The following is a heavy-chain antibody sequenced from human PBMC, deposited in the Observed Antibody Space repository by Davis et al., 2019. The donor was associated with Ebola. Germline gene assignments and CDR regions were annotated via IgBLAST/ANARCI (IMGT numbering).Heavy chain of an antibody. Sequence: GESLKIFCKGSGYSFTSYWNGWVRQMSGKGLEWMGIIYPGDSDTRYSPSFQGQVTIPADKSISTAYLQWSSLKASDTAMYYCARRGYYDFWSGYSSGGMDVWGQGTTVTVSS. V-gene: IGHV5-51*01. J-gene: IGHJ6*02. CDR1: GYSFTSYW. D-gene: IGHD3-3*01. CDR3: ARRGYYDFWSGYSSGGMDV. CDR2: IYPGDSDT.